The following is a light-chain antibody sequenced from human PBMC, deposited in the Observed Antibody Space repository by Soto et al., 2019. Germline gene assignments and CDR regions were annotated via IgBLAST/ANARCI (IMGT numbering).Light chain of an antibody. CDR3: SSYTSSGTQV. CDR1: SSDVGGYNY. J-gene: IGLJ1*01. CDR2: EVS. V-gene: IGLV2-14*01. Sequence: QSVLTQPASVSGSPGQSITISCTGTSSDVGGYNYVSWYQQHPGKAPKLIIYEVSDRPSGVSDRFSGSKSDNTASLTISGLQAEDEADYYCSSYTSSGTQVFGTGTKVTAL.